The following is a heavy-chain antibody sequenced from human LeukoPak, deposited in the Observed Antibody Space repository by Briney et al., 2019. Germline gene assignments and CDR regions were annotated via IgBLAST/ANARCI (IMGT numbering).Heavy chain of an antibody. CDR1: GFTFSSYS. D-gene: IGHD3-10*01. CDR3: ARDPNMVRGVDFDY. CDR2: IISISGYI. V-gene: IGHV3-21*01. Sequence: GGSLRLSCAASGFTFSSYSMNWVRQPSGKGLEWVSSIISISGYIYYAHSVKGRFIISRDNAKNSLYLQMNSLRVEDTAVYYCARDPNMVRGVDFDYWGQGSLVTVSS. J-gene: IGHJ4*02.